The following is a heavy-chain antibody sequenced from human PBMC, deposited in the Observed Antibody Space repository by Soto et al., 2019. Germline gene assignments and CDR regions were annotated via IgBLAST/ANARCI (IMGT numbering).Heavy chain of an antibody. D-gene: IGHD2-15*01. CDR3: ARSPMATPDY. CDR1: GFTFSSYA. J-gene: IGHJ4*02. CDR2: ISYDGSNK. V-gene: IGHV3-30-3*01. Sequence: GGSLRLSCAASGFTFSSYAMHWVRQAPGKGLEWVAVISYDGSNKYYADSVKGRFTISRDNSKNTLYLQMNSLRAEDTAVYYCARSPMATPDYWGQGTLVTVSS.